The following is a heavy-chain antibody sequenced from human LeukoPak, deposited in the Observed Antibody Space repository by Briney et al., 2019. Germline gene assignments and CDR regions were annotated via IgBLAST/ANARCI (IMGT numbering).Heavy chain of an antibody. Sequence: GGSLRLSCGASGFSFSSYDMTWVRQAPGRGLEWVSSISSGGTGTYYTDSVKGRFTISRDNSKNTLHLQMNSLGAEDTAVYYCAKGLMAMTLRTSLDHWGQGTLVTVSS. CDR3: AKGLMAMTLRTSLDH. V-gene: IGHV3-23*01. CDR2: ISSGGTGT. CDR1: GFSFSSYD. J-gene: IGHJ4*02. D-gene: IGHD5-24*01.